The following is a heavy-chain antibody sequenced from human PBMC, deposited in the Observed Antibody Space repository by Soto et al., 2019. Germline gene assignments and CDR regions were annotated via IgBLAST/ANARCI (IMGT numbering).Heavy chain of an antibody. D-gene: IGHD2-2*01. V-gene: IGHV6-1*01. CDR3: ARDIVVVPADDYYYYYGMDV. J-gene: IGHJ6*01. CDR1: GDSVSSNSAA. Sequence: SQTLSLTCAISGDSVSSNSAAWNWIRQSPSRGLEWLGRTYYRSKWYNDYAVSVKSRITINPDTSKNQFSLQLNSVTPEDTAVYYCARDIVVVPADDYYYYYGMDVWGPATTVTVCS. CDR2: TYYRSKWYN.